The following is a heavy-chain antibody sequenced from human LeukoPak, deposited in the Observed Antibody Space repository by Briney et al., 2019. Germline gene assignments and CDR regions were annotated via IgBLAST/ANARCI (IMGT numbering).Heavy chain of an antibody. CDR3: ATVRYSGSYYL. J-gene: IGHJ5*02. CDR2: ISGYNGNT. V-gene: IGHV1-18*01. CDR1: GYTFTSYG. Sequence: GASVKVSCKASGYTFTSYGISWVRQAPGQGLEWMGWISGYNGNTNYAQKLQGRVTMTTDTSTSTAYMELRSLRSDDTAVYYCATVRYSGSYYLWGQGTLVTVSS. D-gene: IGHD1-26*01.